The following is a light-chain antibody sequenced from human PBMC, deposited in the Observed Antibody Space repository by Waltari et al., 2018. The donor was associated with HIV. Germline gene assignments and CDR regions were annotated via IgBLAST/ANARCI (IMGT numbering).Light chain of an antibody. Sequence: EILMTQSPATLFVSPGERATLSCRTSQSVSNNLAWYQQRPGQAPRILIYGASTRATGIPARFSGSGSGTEFTLTISSLESEDFAVYYCQQYNNWPPLTFGGGTKVEIK. V-gene: IGKV3D-15*01. CDR1: QSVSNN. CDR2: GAS. CDR3: QQYNNWPPLT. J-gene: IGKJ4*01.